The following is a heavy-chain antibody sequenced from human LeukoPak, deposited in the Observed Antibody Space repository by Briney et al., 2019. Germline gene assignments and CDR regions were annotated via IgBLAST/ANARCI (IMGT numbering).Heavy chain of an antibody. Sequence: GGSLRLSCAASGFTFSSYAMSWVRQAPGKGLEWVSAISGSGGGTYYADSVKGRFTISRDNSKNTLYLQMNSLRAEDTAVYYCAKDPVRGSGSYYGSFDYWGQGTLVTVSS. V-gene: IGHV3-23*01. J-gene: IGHJ4*02. CDR1: GFTFSSYA. D-gene: IGHD1-26*01. CDR2: ISGSGGGT. CDR3: AKDPVRGSGSYYGSFDY.